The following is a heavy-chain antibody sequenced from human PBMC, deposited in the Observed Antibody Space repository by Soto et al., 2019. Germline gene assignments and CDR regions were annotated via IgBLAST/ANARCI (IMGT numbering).Heavy chain of an antibody. CDR3: ARIGSFYYYGMDV. CDR1: GGYISSTNW. V-gene: IGHV4-4*02. CDR2: IHHSGTT. J-gene: IGHJ6*02. Sequence: SETLSLTCGVSGGYISSTNWWSWVRQPPGKGLEWIGEIHHSGTTNYNPSLKSRVTISVDKSKNQFSLNLSSVTAADTAVYYCARIGSFYYYGMDVWGQGTTVTVSS.